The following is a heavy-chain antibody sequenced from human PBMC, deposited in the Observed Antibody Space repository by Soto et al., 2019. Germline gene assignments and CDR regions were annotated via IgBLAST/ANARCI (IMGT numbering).Heavy chain of an antibody. CDR2: IYWDDDK. Sequence: QITLKESGPTVVKPTQTLTLTCTFFGFSLSSSGVGVGWSRQAPAKALAWLALIYWDDDKRYNRSLKNMLTLTKDTSRKHVVLTMPSMNSVDKDAYDFARRHGSARSTYFDYWGQGTLVTVS. J-gene: IGHJ4*02. CDR1: GFSLSSSGVG. V-gene: IGHV2-5*02. CDR3: ARRHGSARSTYFDY. D-gene: IGHD3-10*01.